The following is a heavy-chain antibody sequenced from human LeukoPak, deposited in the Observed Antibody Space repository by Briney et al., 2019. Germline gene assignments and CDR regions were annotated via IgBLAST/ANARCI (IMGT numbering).Heavy chain of an antibody. CDR3: ARTLGRYYYDSSGYYSSLPTDY. J-gene: IGHJ4*02. V-gene: IGHV1-24*01. CDR2: FDPEDGET. D-gene: IGHD3-22*01. CDR1: GYTLTELS. Sequence: ASVKVSCKVSGYTLTELSMHWVRQAPGKGLEWMGGFDPEDGETNYAQKFRGRVTMTEDTSTDTAYMEVSSLRSEDTAVYYCARTLGRYYYDSSGYYSSLPTDYWGQGTLVTVSS.